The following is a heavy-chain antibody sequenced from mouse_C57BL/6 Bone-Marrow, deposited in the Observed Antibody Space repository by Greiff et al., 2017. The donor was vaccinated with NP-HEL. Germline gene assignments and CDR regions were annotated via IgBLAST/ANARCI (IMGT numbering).Heavy chain of an antibody. D-gene: IGHD2-3*01. CDR1: GYTFTSYW. CDR2: IHPNSGST. V-gene: IGHV1-64*01. J-gene: IGHJ4*01. Sequence: QVQLQQPGAELVKPGASVKLSCKASGYTFTSYWMHWVKQRPGQGLEWIGMIHPNSGSTNYNEKFKSKATLTVDKSSSTAYMQLSSLTSEDSAVYYCARRDGYYAMVYWGQGTSVTVSS. CDR3: ARRDGYYAMVY.